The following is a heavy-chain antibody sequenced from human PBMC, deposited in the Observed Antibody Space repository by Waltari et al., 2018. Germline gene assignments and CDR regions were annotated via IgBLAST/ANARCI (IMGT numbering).Heavy chain of an antibody. Sequence: EAQLLESGGGLVQPRGSLRLSRVASGFTCRHYWITWVRQAPGQGLEWVASIKEDGSENHYVDSVKGRFTISRDNAENSVNLQMNSLRAEDTAVYYCTRDPLRRYDYWGQGTLVTVSS. CDR2: IKEDGSEN. V-gene: IGHV3-7*01. D-gene: IGHD3-16*01. J-gene: IGHJ4*02. CDR3: TRDPLRRYDY. CDR1: GFTCRHYW.